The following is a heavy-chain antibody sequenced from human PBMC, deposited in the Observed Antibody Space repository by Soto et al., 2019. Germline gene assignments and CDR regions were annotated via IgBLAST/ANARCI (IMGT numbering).Heavy chain of an antibody. CDR1: GFPFSDSY. J-gene: IGHJ5*02. V-gene: IGHV3-11*01. CDR2: ISSTGSTP. Sequence: GGSLRLSCAASGFPFSDSYMAWIRQAPGRGLEEIATISSTGSTPYYADSVKGRFTISRDNAQNSLYLEMNNLRAEDTAVYYCARGQQLVANWLDPWGQGILVTVSS. CDR3: ARGQQLVANWLDP. D-gene: IGHD6-6*01.